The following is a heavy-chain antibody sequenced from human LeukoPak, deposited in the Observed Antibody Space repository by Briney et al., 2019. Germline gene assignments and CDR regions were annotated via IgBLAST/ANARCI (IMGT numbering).Heavy chain of an antibody. V-gene: IGHV3-66*01. CDR1: GFTVSSNY. Sequence: GGSLRLSCAASGFTVSSNYMSWVRQAPGKGLEWVSVIYSGGSTYYADSVKGRFTISRDNSKNTLYLQMNSLIAEDTAVYYCARVSYYGSGSYYTDDYWGQGTLVTVSS. J-gene: IGHJ4*02. D-gene: IGHD3-10*01. CDR3: ARVSYYGSGSYYTDDY. CDR2: IYSGGST.